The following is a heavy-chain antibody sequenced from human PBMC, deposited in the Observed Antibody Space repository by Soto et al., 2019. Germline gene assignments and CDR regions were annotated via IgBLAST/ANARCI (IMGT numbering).Heavy chain of an antibody. CDR1: GFIFSDYY. D-gene: IGHD3-16*01. V-gene: IGHV3-11*06. J-gene: IGHJ4*02. CDR3: ARKAWGYKYDFPDN. Sequence: QVQLVESGGGLVKPGGSLRLSCAASGFIFSDYYMNWIRQAPGKRLEWVSYIDSSGEYTKYADSVKGRFTISRDNAKSSLYLQMNSLTAEDTAVYYCARKAWGYKYDFPDNWGQGALVTVSS. CDR2: IDSSGEYT.